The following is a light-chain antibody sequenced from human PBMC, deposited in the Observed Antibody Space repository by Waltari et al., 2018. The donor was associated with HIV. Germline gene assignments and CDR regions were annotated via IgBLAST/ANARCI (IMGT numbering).Light chain of an antibody. J-gene: IGLJ2*01. Sequence: QSALTPPPSVSASPGPSPTISCTGTTSDVGGYDYVSSYQQHPGKAPKLMIYEVTNRPSGVPHRFSGSKSGNTASLTISRLQAEDEADYYCTSYRSGSTLVVGGGTKVTVL. CDR3: TSYRSGSTLV. CDR1: TSDVGGYDY. CDR2: EVT. V-gene: IGLV2-14*01.